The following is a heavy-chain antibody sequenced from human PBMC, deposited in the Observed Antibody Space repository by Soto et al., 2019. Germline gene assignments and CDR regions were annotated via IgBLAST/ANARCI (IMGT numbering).Heavy chain of an antibody. CDR1: GFTFSSYS. J-gene: IGHJ4*02. D-gene: IGHD3-16*01. Sequence: GGSLRLSCAASGFTFSSYSMNWVRQAPGKGLEWVSYISSSSSTIYYADSVKGPFTISRDNAKNSLYLQMNSLRAEDTAVYYCAGGVAGFDYWGQGTLVTVSS. CDR3: AGGVAGFDY. V-gene: IGHV3-48*01. CDR2: ISSSSSTI.